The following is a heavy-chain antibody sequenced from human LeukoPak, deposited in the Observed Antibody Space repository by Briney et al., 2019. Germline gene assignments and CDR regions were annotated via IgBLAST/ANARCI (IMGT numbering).Heavy chain of an antibody. V-gene: IGHV1-69*02. J-gene: IGHJ4*02. CDR1: GGTFSSYT. CDR2: IIPILGIA. Sequence: ASVKVSCKASGGTFSSYTISWVRQAPGQGLEWMGRIIPILGIANYAQKFQGRVTITADKSTSTAYMELSSLRSEDTAVYYCASEVGANSPPGYWGQGTLVTVSS. D-gene: IGHD1-26*01. CDR3: ASEVGANSPPGY.